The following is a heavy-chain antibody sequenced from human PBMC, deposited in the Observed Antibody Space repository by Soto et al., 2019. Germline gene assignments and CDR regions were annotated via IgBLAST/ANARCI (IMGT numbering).Heavy chain of an antibody. Sequence: PGGSLRLSCAASGFAFSRFGIHWVRQAPGKGLEWVAVISYDGSNKYYADSVKGRFTISRDNSKNTLYLQMNSLRAEDTAVYSCAKGLRYYYDGSGYLHGMDVWGQGTTVTVSS. CDR1: GFAFSRFG. J-gene: IGHJ6*02. CDR3: AKGLRYYYDGSGYLHGMDV. D-gene: IGHD3-22*01. V-gene: IGHV3-30*18. CDR2: ISYDGSNK.